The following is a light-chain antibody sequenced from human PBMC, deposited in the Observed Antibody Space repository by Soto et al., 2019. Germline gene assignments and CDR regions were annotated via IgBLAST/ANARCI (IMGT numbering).Light chain of an antibody. J-gene: IGKJ1*01. CDR1: QSISNW. Sequence: DIQMTQSPSTLSASVGDRVTITCRASQSISNWLAWHQQKPGKAPKLLIYKASSLESGVPSRFSGSGSGTEFPLTISSLQPDDFATYYCQQYNSYRAFGQGTKVDIK. CDR2: KAS. V-gene: IGKV1-5*03. CDR3: QQYNSYRA.